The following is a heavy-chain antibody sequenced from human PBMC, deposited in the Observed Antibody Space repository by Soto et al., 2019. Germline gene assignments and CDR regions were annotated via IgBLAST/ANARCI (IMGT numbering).Heavy chain of an antibody. Sequence: ETLSLTCTVSGGSVSSGSYYWSWIRQPPGKGLEWIGYIYYSGSTNYNPSLKSRVTISVDTSKNQFSLKLSSVTAADTAVYYCARDSDYWGQGTLVTVSS. J-gene: IGHJ4*02. CDR3: ARDSDY. CDR1: GGSVSSGSYY. CDR2: IYYSGST. V-gene: IGHV4-61*01.